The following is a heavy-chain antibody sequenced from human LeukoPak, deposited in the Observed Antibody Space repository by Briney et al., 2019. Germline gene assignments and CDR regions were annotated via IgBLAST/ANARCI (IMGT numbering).Heavy chain of an antibody. J-gene: IGHJ3*02. D-gene: IGHD3-9*01. Sequence: ASVKVSCKASGYTFTGYYMHWVRQAPGQGLEWMGWINPNSGGTNYAQKFQGRVTMTRGTSISTAYMELSRLRSDDTAVYYCARPLVLRYFDWSVSPDAFDIWGQGTMVTVSS. CDR2: INPNSGGT. CDR1: GYTFTGYY. V-gene: IGHV1-2*02. CDR3: ARPLVLRYFDWSVSPDAFDI.